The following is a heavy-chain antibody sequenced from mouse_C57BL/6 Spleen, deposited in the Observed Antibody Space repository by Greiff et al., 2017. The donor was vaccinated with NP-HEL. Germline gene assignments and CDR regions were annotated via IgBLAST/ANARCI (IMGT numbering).Heavy chain of an antibody. V-gene: IGHV2-2*01. CDR1: GFSLTSYG. Sequence: QVQLKESGPGLVQPSQSLYITCTVSGFSLTSYGVHWVRQSPGKDLEWLGVIWSGGSTDYNAAFISRLSISKDNSKSQVFFKLNSLQADDTAIYYGASRGSTPSYAMDYWGQGTSVTVAS. CDR3: ASRGSTPSYAMDY. D-gene: IGHD5-1*01. J-gene: IGHJ4*01. CDR2: IWSGGST.